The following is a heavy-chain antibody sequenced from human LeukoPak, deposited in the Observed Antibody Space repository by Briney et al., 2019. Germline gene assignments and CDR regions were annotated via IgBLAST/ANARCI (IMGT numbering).Heavy chain of an antibody. V-gene: IGHV4-4*02. D-gene: IGHD2-21*02. CDR1: GGSISSSNW. Sequence: SETLSLTCAVSGGSISSSNWWSWVRQSPGQGLEWIGEIYHSGSTNYNPSLKSRVTISVDKSKNQFSLKLSSVTAADTAVYYCARGGYCGGDCYFYYWGQGTLVTVSS. CDR3: ARGGYCGGDCYFYY. CDR2: IYHSGST. J-gene: IGHJ4*02.